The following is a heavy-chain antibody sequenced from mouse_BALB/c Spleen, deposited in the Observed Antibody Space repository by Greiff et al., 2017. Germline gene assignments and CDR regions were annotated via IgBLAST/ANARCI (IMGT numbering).Heavy chain of an antibody. J-gene: IGHJ4*01. CDR1: GFNIKDTY. D-gene: IGHD1-2*01. Sequence: VQLQQSGAELVKPGASVKLSCTASGFNIKDTYMHWVKQRPEQGLEWIGRIDPANGNTKYDPKFQGKATITADTSSNTAYLQLSSLTSEDTAVYYCARSGYGYGDAMDYWGQGTSVTVSS. V-gene: IGHV14-3*02. CDR2: IDPANGNT. CDR3: ARSGYGYGDAMDY.